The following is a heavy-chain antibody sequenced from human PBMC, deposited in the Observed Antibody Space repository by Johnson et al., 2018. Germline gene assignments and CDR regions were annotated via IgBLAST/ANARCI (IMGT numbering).Heavy chain of an antibody. V-gene: IGHV3-30*18. Sequence: QVQLVQSGGGVVQPGRSMRLSCAASGFTFRSYDMYWVRQAPGRGLQWVALKSYDGSNKQYADSVKGRFTISRDNSKNTLYLQMNSLRVEDTAVYYCAKDNGPTMIRCFQHWGQGTLVTVSS. J-gene: IGHJ1*01. D-gene: IGHD3-22*01. CDR1: GFTFRSYD. CDR2: KSYDGSNK. CDR3: AKDNGPTMIRCFQH.